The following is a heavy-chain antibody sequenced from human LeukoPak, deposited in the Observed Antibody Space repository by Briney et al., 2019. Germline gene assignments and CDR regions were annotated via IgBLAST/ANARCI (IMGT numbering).Heavy chain of an antibody. CDR2: ISGSGGRT. CDR3: AKDLPRYCSSTSCFKIFDY. J-gene: IGHJ4*02. CDR1: GFTFSSYA. V-gene: IGHV3-23*01. Sequence: GGSLRLSCAASGFTFSSYAMSWVRQAPGKGLEWVSAISGSGGRTYYADSVKGRFTISRDNSKNTLYLQMNSLRAEDTAVYYCAKDLPRYCSSTSCFKIFDYWGQGTLVTVSS. D-gene: IGHD2-2*01.